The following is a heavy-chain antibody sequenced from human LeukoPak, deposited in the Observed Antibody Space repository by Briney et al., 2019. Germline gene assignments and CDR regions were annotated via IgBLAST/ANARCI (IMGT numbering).Heavy chain of an antibody. V-gene: IGHV1-46*01. CDR2: INPSGGST. J-gene: IGHJ4*02. D-gene: IGHD6-13*01. Sequence: ASVKVSCKASGYTFTSYYMHWVRQAPGQGLEWMGIINPSGGSTSYAQKFQGRVTMTRDMSTSTVYMELSSLRSEDTAMYYCARQRSVAAADKGTDYWGQGTLVTVSS. CDR1: GYTFTSYY. CDR3: ARQRSVAAADKGTDY.